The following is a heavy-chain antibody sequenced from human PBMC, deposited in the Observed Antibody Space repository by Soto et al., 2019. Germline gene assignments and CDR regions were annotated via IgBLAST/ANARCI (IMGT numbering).Heavy chain of an antibody. D-gene: IGHD3-10*01. V-gene: IGHV2-5*02. Sequence: GLDLEWLALIYWDADKRYNPSLKSRLTITKDTSKNQVVLTLSNMDPVDTATYFCAHTNYYGSWFFDSWGQGTLVTVSS. J-gene: IGHJ4*02. CDR3: AHTNYYGSWFFDS. CDR2: IYWDADK.